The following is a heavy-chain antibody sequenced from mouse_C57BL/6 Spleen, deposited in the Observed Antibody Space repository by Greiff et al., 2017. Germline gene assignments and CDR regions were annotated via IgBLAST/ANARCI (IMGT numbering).Heavy chain of an antibody. D-gene: IGHD2-12*01. CDR3: ARYSYDAPYAMDY. V-gene: IGHV5-17*01. J-gene: IGHJ4*01. CDR2: ISSGSSTI. Sequence: EVMLVESGGGLVKPGGSLKLSCAASGFTFSDYGMHWVRQAPEKGLEWVAYISSGSSTIYYEDTVKGRFTISRDNAKNTLFLQMTSLRSEDTAMYYCARYSYDAPYAMDYWGQGTSVTVSS. CDR1: GFTFSDYG.